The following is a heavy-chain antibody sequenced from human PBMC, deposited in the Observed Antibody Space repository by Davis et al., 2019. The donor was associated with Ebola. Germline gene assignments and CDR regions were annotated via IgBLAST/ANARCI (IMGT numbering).Heavy chain of an antibody. CDR1: GGSMSGDDYY. J-gene: IGHJ4*02. CDR2: IYHSGTT. Sequence: SETLSLTCTVSGGSMSGDDYYWTWIRQRPGKGLEWIGYIYHSGTTYYNPSLKSRVTMSLDTSKNQFSLKLNSVTAADTAVYYCARDDSSGYFFDYWGQGTLVTVSS. V-gene: IGHV4-31*03. CDR3: ARDDSSGYFFDY. D-gene: IGHD3-22*01.